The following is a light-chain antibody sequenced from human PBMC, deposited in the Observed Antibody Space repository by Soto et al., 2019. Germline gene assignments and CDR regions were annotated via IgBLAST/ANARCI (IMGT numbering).Light chain of an antibody. J-gene: IGKJ2*01. Sequence: DIQMTQSPSTLSASVGDRVTIPCRASQSISTWLAWYQQKPGKAPKLLIYNAINLQSGVPARFSGSGSGTEFSLTISSLHPDDFATYYCQRYNDFQYIFGQGTKLEMK. V-gene: IGKV1-5*03. CDR1: QSISTW. CDR3: QRYNDFQYI. CDR2: NAI.